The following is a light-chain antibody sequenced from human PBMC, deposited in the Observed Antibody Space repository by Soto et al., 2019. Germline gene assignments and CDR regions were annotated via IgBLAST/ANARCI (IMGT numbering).Light chain of an antibody. J-gene: IGKJ1*01. CDR2: KAS. CDR1: QTISSW. V-gene: IGKV1-5*03. Sequence: DIQMTQSPSTLSGSVGDRVTITCRASQTISSWLAWYQQKPGKAPKLLIYKASTLKSGVTSRFSGSGSRTEFTLTISSLQPDDFATYYCQHYNSYSEAFGQGTKVDIK. CDR3: QHYNSYSEA.